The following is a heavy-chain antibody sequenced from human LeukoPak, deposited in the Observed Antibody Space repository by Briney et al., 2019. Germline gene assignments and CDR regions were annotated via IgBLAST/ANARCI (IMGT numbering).Heavy chain of an antibody. Sequence: GASVKVSCKASGYTFTGYYMHWVRQAPGQGLEWMGWINPNSGGTNYAQKFQGRVTMTRDTSISTAYMELRRLRSDDTAVYYCATGPGKYYYDTSSYSGFHCYFDLWGRGTLVTVSS. D-gene: IGHD3-22*01. CDR1: GYTFTGYY. CDR3: ATGPGKYYYDTSSYSGFHCYFDL. V-gene: IGHV1-2*02. J-gene: IGHJ2*01. CDR2: INPNSGGT.